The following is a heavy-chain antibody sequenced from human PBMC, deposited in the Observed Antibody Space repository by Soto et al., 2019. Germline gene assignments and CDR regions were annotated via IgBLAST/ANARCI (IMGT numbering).Heavy chain of an antibody. CDR3: ARVQSPVYGDYPYYFDY. CDR1: GFTFSSYS. D-gene: IGHD4-17*01. J-gene: IGHJ4*02. Sequence: GGSLRLSCAASGFTFSSYSMNWVRQAPGKGLEWVSSISSSSSYIYYADSVKGRFTISRDNAKNSLYLQMNSLRAEDTAVYYCARVQSPVYGDYPYYFDYWGQGTLVTVSS. V-gene: IGHV3-21*01. CDR2: ISSSSSYI.